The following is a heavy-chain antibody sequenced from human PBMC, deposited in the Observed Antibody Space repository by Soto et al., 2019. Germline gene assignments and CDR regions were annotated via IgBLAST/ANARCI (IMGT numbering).Heavy chain of an antibody. CDR2: ISGSGDTS. Sequence: EVQLLESGGGLVQPGGSLRLSCAASGFTFSNYAMSWVRQAPGKGLEWVADISGSGDTSYHADSVKGRFIISRDNSKNTLSLQLSVLRAPDTATYSCAKAFYEGLLLSAVSSDAFALWGQGTMVNVSS. V-gene: IGHV3-23*01. J-gene: IGHJ3*01. D-gene: IGHD2-21*01. CDR3: AKAFYEGLLLSAVSSDAFAL. CDR1: GFTFSNYA.